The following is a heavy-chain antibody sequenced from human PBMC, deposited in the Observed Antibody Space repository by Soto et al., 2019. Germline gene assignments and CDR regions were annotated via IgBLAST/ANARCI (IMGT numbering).Heavy chain of an antibody. V-gene: IGHV1-69*13. CDR2: IIPIFGTA. J-gene: IGHJ4*02. D-gene: IGHD3-16*01. CDR1: GGTFSSYA. Sequence: EASVKVSCKASGGTFSSYAISWVRQAPGQGLKWMGGIIPIFGTANYAQKFQGRVTITADESTSTAYMELSSLRSEDTAVYYCAKGRLGSFDYWGQGTLVTVSS. CDR3: AKGRLGSFDY.